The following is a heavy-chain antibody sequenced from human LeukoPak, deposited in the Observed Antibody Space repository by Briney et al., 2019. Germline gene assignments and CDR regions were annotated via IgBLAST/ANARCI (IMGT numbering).Heavy chain of an antibody. CDR1: GGSFSGYY. CDR2: INHSGST. J-gene: IGHJ4*02. CDR3: ARGFDASGSGYYRFDY. Sequence: SETLSLTCAVYGGSFSGYYWSWIRQPPGKGLEWIGEINHSGSTNYSPSLKSRVTISVDTSKNQFSLKLSSVTAADTAVYYCARGFDASGSGYYRFDYWGQGTLVTVSS. V-gene: IGHV4-34*01. D-gene: IGHD3-22*01.